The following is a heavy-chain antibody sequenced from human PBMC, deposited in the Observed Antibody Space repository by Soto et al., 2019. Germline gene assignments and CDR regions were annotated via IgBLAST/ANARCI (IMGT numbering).Heavy chain of an antibody. CDR1: GFTLSGHY. CDR2: SRNRVKSFTT. CDR3: ARASTPDSTGYDY. Sequence: EVQLVESGGGLVQPGGSLRLSCAASGFTLSGHYLDWVRQAPGKGLEWVGRSRNRVKSFTTAYAASVRGRFTFSRDDSTNSLYLQMNSLKTDDTAVYYCARASTPDSTGYDYWGRGTLVTVSS. D-gene: IGHD3-3*01. J-gene: IGHJ4*02. V-gene: IGHV3-72*01.